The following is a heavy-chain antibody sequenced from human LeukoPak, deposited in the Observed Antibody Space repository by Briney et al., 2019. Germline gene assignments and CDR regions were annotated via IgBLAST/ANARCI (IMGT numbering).Heavy chain of an antibody. Sequence: PSETLSLTCIVSGYSISSGYYWGWIRQPPGKGLEWIGSIYHSGTTYYNPSLKSRVTISVDTSNNQFSLRLSSVTASDTAIYYCARLQTMAGNNWFDPWGQGTLVTVSS. CDR2: IYHSGTT. CDR1: GYSISSGYY. V-gene: IGHV4-38-2*02. J-gene: IGHJ5*02. D-gene: IGHD6-19*01. CDR3: ARLQTMAGNNWFDP.